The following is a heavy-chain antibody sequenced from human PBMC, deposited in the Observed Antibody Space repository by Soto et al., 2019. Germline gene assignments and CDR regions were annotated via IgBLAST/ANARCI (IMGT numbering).Heavy chain of an antibody. CDR1: GFTFSSYG. CDR2: IWYDGSNK. V-gene: IGHV3-33*01. D-gene: IGHD3-22*01. Sequence: QLVESGGGVVQPGRSLRLSCAASGFTFSSYGMHWVRQAPGKGLEWVAVIWYDGSNKYYADAVKGRFTISRDNSQNTLYLQMNSLRAEDTAVYYCVSLGGYVISGYEDYWGQGTLVIVSS. J-gene: IGHJ4*02. CDR3: VSLGGYVISGYEDY.